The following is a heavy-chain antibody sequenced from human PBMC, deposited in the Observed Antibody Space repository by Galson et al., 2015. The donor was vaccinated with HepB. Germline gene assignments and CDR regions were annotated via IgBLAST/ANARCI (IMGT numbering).Heavy chain of an antibody. CDR3: ARDSNRSWTVPDY. V-gene: IGHV1-2*02. CDR2: INPNSGGT. D-gene: IGHD6-13*01. CDR1: GYTFTGYY. Sequence: SVKVSCKASGYTFTGYYMHWVQQAPGQGLEWMAWINPNSGGTNYAQKFQGRVTMTRDTSISTAYMELSRLRSDDTAVYYCARDSNRSWTVPDYWGQGTLVTVSS. J-gene: IGHJ4*02.